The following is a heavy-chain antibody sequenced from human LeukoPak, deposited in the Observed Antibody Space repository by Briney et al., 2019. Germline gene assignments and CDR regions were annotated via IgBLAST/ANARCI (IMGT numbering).Heavy chain of an antibody. J-gene: IGHJ4*02. CDR2: YSGTI. Sequence: GGSLRLSCAASGFTFSTYGMHWVRQAPGKGLEWVSFYSGTIHYSDSVKGRFTISRDNSKNTLYLQMNSLRAEDTAVYYCARRAGAYSHPYDYWGQGTLVTVSS. D-gene: IGHD4/OR15-4a*01. CDR3: ARRAGAYSHPYDY. V-gene: IGHV3-30*12. CDR1: GFTFSTYG.